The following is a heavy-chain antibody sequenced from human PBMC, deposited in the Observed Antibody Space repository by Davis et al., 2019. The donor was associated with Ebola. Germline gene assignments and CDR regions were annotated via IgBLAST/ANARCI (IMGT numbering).Heavy chain of an antibody. CDR2: INSDGSST. CDR3: AKGGGVSGSYFYVY. V-gene: IGHV3-74*01. CDR1: GFTFSSYW. J-gene: IGHJ4*02. Sequence: GESLKISCAASGFTFSSYWMHWVRQAPGKGLVWVSRINSDGSSTSYADSVKGRFTISRDNAKNSLYLQMNSLRDEDTAVYYCAKGGGVSGSYFYVYWGQGTLVTVSS. D-gene: IGHD1-26*01.